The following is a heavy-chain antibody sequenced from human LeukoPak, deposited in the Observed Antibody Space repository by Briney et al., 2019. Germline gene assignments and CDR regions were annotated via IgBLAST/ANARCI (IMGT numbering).Heavy chain of an antibody. CDR1: GYSFTSYW. J-gene: IGHJ5*02. CDR3: ARWGSYGFNWFDP. D-gene: IGHD3-16*02. CDR2: IYPGDSDT. V-gene: IGHV5-51*01. Sequence: GESLKISCKGSGYSFTSYWIGWVRQMPGKGLEWMGIIYPGDSDTGYSPSFQGQVTISADRSISTAYLQWSSLKASDTAMYHCARWGSYGFNWFDPWGQGTLVTVSS.